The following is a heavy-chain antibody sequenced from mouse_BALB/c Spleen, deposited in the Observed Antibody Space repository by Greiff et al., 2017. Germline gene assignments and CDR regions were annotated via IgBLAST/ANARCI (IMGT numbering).Heavy chain of an antibody. CDR3: ARIYGNSYAMDY. CDR2: ISSGGSYT. Sequence: EVQRVESGGDLVKPGGSLKLSCAASGFTFSSYGMSWVRQTPDKRLEWVATISSGGSYTYYPDSVKGRFTISRDNAKNTLYLQMSSLKSEDTAMYYCARIYGNSYAMDYWGQGTSVTVSS. J-gene: IGHJ4*01. D-gene: IGHD2-1*01. CDR1: GFTFSSYG. V-gene: IGHV5-6*01.